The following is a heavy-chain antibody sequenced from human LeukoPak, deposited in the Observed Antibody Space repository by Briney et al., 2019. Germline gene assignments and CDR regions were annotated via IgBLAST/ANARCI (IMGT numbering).Heavy chain of an antibody. CDR3: ARLRVVPAAIGYYYYMDV. D-gene: IGHD2-2*01. J-gene: IGHJ6*03. CDR2: IYTSGST. V-gene: IGHV4-4*07. Sequence: SETLSLTCTVSGGSISSYYWSWIRQPAGKGLEWIGRIYTSGSTNYNPSLKSRVTISVDTSKNQFSLKLSSVTAADTAVYYCARLRVVPAAIGYYYYMDVWGKGTTVTISS. CDR1: GGSISSYY.